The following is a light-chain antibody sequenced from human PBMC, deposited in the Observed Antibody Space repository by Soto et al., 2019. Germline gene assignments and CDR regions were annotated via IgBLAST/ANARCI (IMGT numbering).Light chain of an antibody. V-gene: IGKV3-20*01. J-gene: IGKJ1*01. Sequence: EIVLTHSPGTLSLSPGERATLSCRASQSVSSSYLAWYQQKPGQAPRLLIYGASSRATGITDMFSGSGSWTDFPLTISRLETEDFAVYYCQQYGSSRTFGQGTKVEIK. CDR2: GAS. CDR1: QSVSSSY. CDR3: QQYGSSRT.